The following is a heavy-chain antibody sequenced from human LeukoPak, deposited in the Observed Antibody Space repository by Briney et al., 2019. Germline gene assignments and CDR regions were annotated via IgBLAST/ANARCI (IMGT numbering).Heavy chain of an antibody. CDR1: GFRFDDYG. D-gene: IGHD6-19*01. V-gene: IGHV3-20*04. Sequence: GGSLRLSCVASGFRFDDYGMSWVRQAPAKGLEWVSGINWNGGSTGYADSVKGRFTTSRDNAKDSLYLRMNSLRAEDTALYYCARGGSTGWYSFDYWGQGTLVTVSS. CDR2: INWNGGST. J-gene: IGHJ4*02. CDR3: ARGGSTGWYSFDY.